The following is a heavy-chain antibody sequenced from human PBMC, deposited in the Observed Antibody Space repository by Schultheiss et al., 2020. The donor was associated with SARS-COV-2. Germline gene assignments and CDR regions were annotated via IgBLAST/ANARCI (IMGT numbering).Heavy chain of an antibody. V-gene: IGHV4-59*01. D-gene: IGHD3-3*01. CDR1: GGSFSDYY. J-gene: IGHJ6*03. Sequence: SETLSLTCAVYGGSFSDYYWSWIRQPPGKGLEWIGYIYYSGSTNYNPSLKSRVTISVDTSKNQFSLKLSSVTAADTAVYYCARTYYDFWSGYANMDVWGKGTTVTVSS. CDR2: IYYSGST. CDR3: ARTYYDFWSGYANMDV.